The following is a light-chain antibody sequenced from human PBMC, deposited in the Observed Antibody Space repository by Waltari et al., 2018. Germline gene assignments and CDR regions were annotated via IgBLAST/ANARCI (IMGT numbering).Light chain of an antibody. CDR2: DGS. J-gene: IGKJ1*01. Sequence: EIVLTQSPGTLSLSPGERATPYCKASQRVRRTLAWYPQKPGQAPRLLIYDGSSRATGVPDRFSGSGSGTGFSLTISRLEPEDFAVYYCQKYGTLPATVGQGTTVESK. CDR3: QKYGTLPAT. CDR1: QRVRRT. V-gene: IGKV3-20*01.